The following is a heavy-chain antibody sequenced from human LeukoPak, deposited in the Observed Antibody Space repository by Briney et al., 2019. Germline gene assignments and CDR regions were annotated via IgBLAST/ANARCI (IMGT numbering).Heavy chain of an antibody. J-gene: IGHJ4*02. CDR1: GFTFSSYS. CDR2: ISSSSSYI. V-gene: IGHV3-21*01. Sequence: GGTLRLSCAASGFTFSSYSMNWVRQAPGKGLEWVSSISSSSSYIYYADSVKGRFTISRDNAKNSLYLQMNSLRAEDTAVYYCAREESSSSGYYFDYWGQGTLVTVSS. CDR3: AREESSSSGYYFDY. D-gene: IGHD6-6*01.